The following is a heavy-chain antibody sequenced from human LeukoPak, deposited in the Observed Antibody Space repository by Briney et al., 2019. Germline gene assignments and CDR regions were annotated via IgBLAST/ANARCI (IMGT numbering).Heavy chain of an antibody. CDR3: ARLGCSGGSCYVNWFDP. CDR1: GGSISSYY. V-gene: IGHV4-59*08. CDR2: IYYSGST. J-gene: IGHJ5*02. D-gene: IGHD2-15*01. Sequence: PSETLSLTCTVSGGSISSYYWSWIRQPPGKGLEWIGYIYYSGSTNYNPSLKSRVTISVDTSKNQFSLKLSSVTAADTAVYYCARLGCSGGSCYVNWFDPWGQGTLVTVSS.